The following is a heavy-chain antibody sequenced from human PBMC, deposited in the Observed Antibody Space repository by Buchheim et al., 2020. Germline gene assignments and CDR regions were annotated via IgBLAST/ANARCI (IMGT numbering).Heavy chain of an antibody. CDR2: IKQDGSEQ. D-gene: IGHD6-13*01. J-gene: IGHJ4*02. CDR1: GFTFSRFW. CDR3: ARDPATYSNSWGAFDY. Sequence: EVQLVESGGGLVQPGGSLRLSCAASGFTFSRFWMTWVRLTPGKGLEWVANIKQDGSEQHYVDSVKGRFTISRDNAANSLYLQMSSLTAEDTAVYYCARDPATYSNSWGAFDYWGQGAL. V-gene: IGHV3-7*01.